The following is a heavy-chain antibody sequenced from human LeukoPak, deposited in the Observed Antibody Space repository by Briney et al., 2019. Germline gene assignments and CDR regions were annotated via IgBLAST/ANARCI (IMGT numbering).Heavy chain of an antibody. V-gene: IGHV1-8*01. Sequence: ASVKVSCKASGYTFINYEINWVRQAPGQGLEWMGWMDPNSGKTGYAQKFQGRVTMTWNTFISTAYLELRSLESDDTAVYYCARMDMGPTPLSPSPANWFDPWGQGTLVTVSS. CDR2: MDPNSGKT. CDR3: ARMDMGPTPLSPSPANWFDP. CDR1: GYTFINYE. D-gene: IGHD2-2*03. J-gene: IGHJ5*02.